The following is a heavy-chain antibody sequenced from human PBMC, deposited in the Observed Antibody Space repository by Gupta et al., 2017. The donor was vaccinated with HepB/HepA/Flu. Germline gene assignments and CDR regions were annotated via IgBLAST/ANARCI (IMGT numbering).Heavy chain of an antibody. CDR3: AKGHGSLGNNGCYSRVLDF. CDR1: EFTFSDFA. CDR2: ISGGGDST. V-gene: IGHV3-23*01. J-gene: IGHJ4*02. D-gene: IGHD2-15*01. Sequence: EVQLLESGGGFVQPGGSLRLSCAASEFTFSDFAMSWVRQTPGKGLQWVSIISGGGDSTLYADSVKGRVTISRDNSQNTLYLHMDSLRAEDTAVYFGAKGHGSLGNNGCYSRVLDFWGQGTLVTVSS.